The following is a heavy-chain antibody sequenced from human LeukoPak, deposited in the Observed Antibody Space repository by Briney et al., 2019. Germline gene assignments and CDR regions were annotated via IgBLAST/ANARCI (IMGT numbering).Heavy chain of an antibody. Sequence: GGSLRLSCAASGFTFSSYWMHWVRQAPGKGLVWVSRIDNDGSFTTYADSVKGRFTISRDNAKNTPYLQMNSLRAEDTAVYYCANIGAAVASISGDYWGQGTLVTVSS. V-gene: IGHV3-74*01. CDR2: IDNDGSFT. J-gene: IGHJ4*02. CDR1: GFTFSSYW. CDR3: ANIGAAVASISGDY. D-gene: IGHD6-13*01.